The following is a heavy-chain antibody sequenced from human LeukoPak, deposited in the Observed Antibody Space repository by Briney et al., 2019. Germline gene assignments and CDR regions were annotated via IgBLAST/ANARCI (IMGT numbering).Heavy chain of an antibody. CDR2: IWYDGSNK. Sequence: PGRSLRLSCAASGFTFSSYGMHWVRQAPGKGLEWVAVIWYDGSNKYYADSVKGRFTISRDNSKNTLYLQMNSLRAEDTAVYYCAKALYYYDSSGLTDYWGQGTLVTVSS. V-gene: IGHV3-33*06. D-gene: IGHD3-22*01. CDR3: AKALYYYDSSGLTDY. J-gene: IGHJ4*02. CDR1: GFTFSSYG.